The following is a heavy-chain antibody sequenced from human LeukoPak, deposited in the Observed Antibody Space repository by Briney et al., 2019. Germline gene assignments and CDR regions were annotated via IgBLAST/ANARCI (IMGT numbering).Heavy chain of an antibody. CDR3: ASQRFGYCSGGSCYNYFDY. CDR2: IYYSGST. D-gene: IGHD2-15*01. J-gene: IGHJ4*02. Sequence: PSETLSLTCTVSGGSISSGDYYWSWIRQPPGKGLEWIGYIYYSGSTYYNPSLKSRVTISVDTSKNQFSLKLSSVTAADTAVYYCASQRFGYCSGGSCYNYFDYWGQGTLVTVSS. V-gene: IGHV4-30-4*08. CDR1: GGSISSGDYY.